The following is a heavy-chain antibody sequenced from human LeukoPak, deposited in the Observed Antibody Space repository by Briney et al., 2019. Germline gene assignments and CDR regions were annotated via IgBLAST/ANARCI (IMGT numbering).Heavy chain of an antibody. J-gene: IGHJ3*02. D-gene: IGHD4-17*01. CDR3: ARDSIDYGDYGYDAFDI. CDR2: INHSGST. Sequence: SETLSLTCAVYGGSFSGYYWSWIRQPPGKGLEWIGEINHSGSTNYNPSLKSRVTISVDTSKNQFSLKLSSVTAADTAVYYCARDSIDYGDYGYDAFDIWGQGTMVTVSS. V-gene: IGHV4-34*01. CDR1: GGSFSGYY.